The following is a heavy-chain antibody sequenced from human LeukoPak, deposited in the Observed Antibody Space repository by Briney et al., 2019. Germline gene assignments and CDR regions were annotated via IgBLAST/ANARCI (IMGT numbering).Heavy chain of an antibody. V-gene: IGHV3-23*01. CDR1: GFTVITND. Sequence: GGSLRLSCAASGFTVITNDMTWVRQAPGRGLEWVSAISGSGGSTHYADSEKGRFTISRDNSKNTLYLQMNSLRAEDTAVYYCAKDRAVRGVTHFDYWGQGTLVTVSS. D-gene: IGHD3-10*01. CDR3: AKDRAVRGVTHFDY. J-gene: IGHJ4*02. CDR2: ISGSGGST.